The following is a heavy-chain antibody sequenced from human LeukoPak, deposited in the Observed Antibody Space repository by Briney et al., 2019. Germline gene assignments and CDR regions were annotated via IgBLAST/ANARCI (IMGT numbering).Heavy chain of an antibody. D-gene: IGHD3-22*01. V-gene: IGHV3-23*01. CDR3: AGLPAYYYDTSGFYFDY. CDR1: GFTFSSYG. CDR2: ISGSGGRI. Sequence: PGGSLRLSCAASGFTFSSYGMSWVRQAPGKGLEWVSGISGSGGRIYYVDSVKGRFTISRDNSKNTLYLQMNSLRAEDTAVYYCAGLPAYYYDTSGFYFDYWGQGTLVTVSS. J-gene: IGHJ4*02.